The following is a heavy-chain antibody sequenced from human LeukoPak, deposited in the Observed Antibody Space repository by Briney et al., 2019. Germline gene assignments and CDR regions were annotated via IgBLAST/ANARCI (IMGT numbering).Heavy chain of an antibody. V-gene: IGHV4-39*01. CDR3: ARFEYSGYDYAFDI. D-gene: IGHD5-12*01. J-gene: IGHJ3*02. CDR1: GGSISCSSYY. Sequence: PSETLSLTCTVSGGSISCSSYYWGWIRQPPGKGLEWIGSIYYSGSTYYNPSLKSRVTISVDTSKNQFSLKLSSVTAADTAVYYCARFEYSGYDYAFDIWGQGTMVTVSS. CDR2: IYYSGST.